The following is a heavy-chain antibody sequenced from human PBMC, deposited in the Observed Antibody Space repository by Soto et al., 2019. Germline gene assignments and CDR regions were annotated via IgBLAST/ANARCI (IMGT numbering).Heavy chain of an antibody. Sequence: GWVHQMPGKGLEWLGIIYPGDSDTRYSPSFQGQVTISADKSISTAYLQWSSLKASDTAMYYCARHETPSTPAAYWGQGTLVTVSS. CDR2: IYPGDSDT. V-gene: IGHV5-51*07. J-gene: IGHJ4*02. D-gene: IGHD2-2*01. CDR3: ARHETPSTPAAY.